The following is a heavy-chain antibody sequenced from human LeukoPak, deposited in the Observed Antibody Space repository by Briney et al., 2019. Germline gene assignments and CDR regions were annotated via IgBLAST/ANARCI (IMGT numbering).Heavy chain of an antibody. CDR2: IIPIFGTI. CDR1: GGTFSTYA. Sequence: SVKVSCKASGGTFSTYAINWVRQAPGQGLEWMGRIIPIFGTINYAQKFQGRVTITTDESTSTAYMELSSLRSEDTAVYYCARVGGTSRNRNYYDSSGYFGYWGQGTLVTVSS. J-gene: IGHJ4*02. V-gene: IGHV1-69*05. D-gene: IGHD3-22*01. CDR3: ARVGGTSRNRNYYDSSGYFGY.